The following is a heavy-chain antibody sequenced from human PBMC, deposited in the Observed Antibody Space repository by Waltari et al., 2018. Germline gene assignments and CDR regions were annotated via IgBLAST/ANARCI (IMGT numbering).Heavy chain of an antibody. J-gene: IGHJ4*02. D-gene: IGHD6-6*01. V-gene: IGHV4-4*07. CDR1: GGSISSYY. CDR3: ARGSLSSIAARRAHFDY. Sequence: QVQLQESGPGLVKPSETLSLTCTVSGGSISSYYWSWIRQPAGKGLEWIGRIYTSGSTNYNPSLKSRVTMSVDTSKNQFSLKLSSVTAADTAVYYCARGSLSSIAARRAHFDYWGQGTLVTVSS. CDR2: IYTSGST.